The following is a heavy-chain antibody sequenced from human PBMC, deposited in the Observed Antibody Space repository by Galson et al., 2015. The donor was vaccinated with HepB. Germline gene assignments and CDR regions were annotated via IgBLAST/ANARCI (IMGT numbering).Heavy chain of an antibody. J-gene: IGHJ3*01. Sequence: SLRLSCAASGFTFTNYWMHWVRQAPGKGLVWVSRINNDGGRTVYADSVKGRFTISRDNAKNTLYLQMHSLRADDTAVYYCARGLVDTDAFDVCGQGTMVTVSS. CDR1: GFTFTNYW. D-gene: IGHD5-18*01. CDR2: INNDGGRT. V-gene: IGHV3-74*01. CDR3: ARGLVDTDAFDV.